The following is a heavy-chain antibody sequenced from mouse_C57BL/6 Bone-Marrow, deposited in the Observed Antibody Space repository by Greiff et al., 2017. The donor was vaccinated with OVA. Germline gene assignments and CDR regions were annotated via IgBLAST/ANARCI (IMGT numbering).Heavy chain of an antibody. CDR1: GYSFTGYF. V-gene: IGHV1-20*01. CDR2: INPYNGDT. J-gene: IGHJ4*01. D-gene: IGHD1-1*01. Sequence: VHVKQSGPELVKPGDSVKISCKASGYSFTGYFMNWVMQSHGKSLEWIGRINPYNGDTFYNQKFKGKATLTVDKSSSTAHMELRSLTSEDSAVYYCARCAIYYYGSSPYAMDYWGQGTSVTVSS. CDR3: ARCAIYYYGSSPYAMDY.